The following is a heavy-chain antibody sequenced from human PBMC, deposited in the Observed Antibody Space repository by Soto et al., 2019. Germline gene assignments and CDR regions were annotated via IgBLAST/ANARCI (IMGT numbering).Heavy chain of an antibody. D-gene: IGHD3-9*01. Sequence: QVQLVESGGGVVQPGRSLRLSCAASGFTFSSYGMHWVRQAPGKGLEWVAVISYDGSNKYYADSVKGRFTISRDNSKNTLYLQMNSLRAEDTAVYYCAKDLVGSSGGLSGYIPYYYYYYMDVWGKGTTVTVSS. CDR1: GFTFSSYG. CDR2: ISYDGSNK. CDR3: AKDLVGSSGGLSGYIPYYYYYYMDV. J-gene: IGHJ6*03. V-gene: IGHV3-30*18.